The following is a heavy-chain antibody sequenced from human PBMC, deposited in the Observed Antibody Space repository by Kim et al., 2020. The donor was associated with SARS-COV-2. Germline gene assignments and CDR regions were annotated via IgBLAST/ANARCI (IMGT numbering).Heavy chain of an antibody. Sequence: SETLSLTCTVSGGSISSYYWSWIRQPPGKGLEWIGYIYYSGSTNYNPSLKSRVTISVDTSKNQFSLKLSSVTAADTAVYYCAREATYYDILTGFLGRGYAAFDIWGQGTMVTVSS. V-gene: IGHV4-59*01. CDR1: GGSISSYY. CDR2: IYYSGST. CDR3: AREATYYDILTGFLGRGYAAFDI. D-gene: IGHD3-9*01. J-gene: IGHJ3*02.